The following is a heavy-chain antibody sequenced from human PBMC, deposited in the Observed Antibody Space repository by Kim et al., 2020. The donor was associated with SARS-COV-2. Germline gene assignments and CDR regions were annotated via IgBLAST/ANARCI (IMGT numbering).Heavy chain of an antibody. Sequence: GGSLRLSCAASGFTFDDYAMHWVRQAPGKGLEWVSGISWNSGSIGYADSVKGRFTISRDNAKNSLYLQMNSLRAEDTALYYCAKGLGGVIAVFFDYWGQG. CDR2: ISWNSGSI. D-gene: IGHD3-16*02. V-gene: IGHV3-9*01. CDR3: AKGLGGVIAVFFDY. J-gene: IGHJ4*02. CDR1: GFTFDDYA.